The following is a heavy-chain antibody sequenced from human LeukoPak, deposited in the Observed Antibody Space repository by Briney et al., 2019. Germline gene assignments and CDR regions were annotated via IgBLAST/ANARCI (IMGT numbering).Heavy chain of an antibody. J-gene: IGHJ4*02. CDR2: IYHSGST. Sequence: SETLSLTCAVSGGSISSSNWWSWVRQPPGKGLEWIGEIYHSGSTNYNPSLKSRVTISVDKSKNQFSLKLSSVTAADTAVYYCARGREQLVGWFDYWGQGTLVTVSS. D-gene: IGHD6-13*01. V-gene: IGHV4-4*02. CDR1: GGSISSSNW. CDR3: ARGREQLVGWFDY.